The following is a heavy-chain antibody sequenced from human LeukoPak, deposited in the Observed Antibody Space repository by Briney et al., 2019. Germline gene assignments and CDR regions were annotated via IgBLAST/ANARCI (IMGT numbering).Heavy chain of an antibody. CDR1: GFTFSGFW. CDR3: ARDPYTVTSYYYYMDV. J-gene: IGHJ6*03. CDR2: LHSDGSNT. V-gene: IGHV3-74*01. Sequence: GGSLRLSCAASGFTFSGFWMHWVRQAPGKGQVWISRLHSDGSNTDYADSVKGRFTISRDNAKNSLYLQMNSLRAEDTAVYYCARDPYTVTSYYYYMDVWGKGTTVTVSS. D-gene: IGHD4-17*01.